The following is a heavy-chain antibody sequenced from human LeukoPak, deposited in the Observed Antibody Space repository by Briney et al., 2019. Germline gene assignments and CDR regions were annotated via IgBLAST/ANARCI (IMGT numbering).Heavy chain of an antibody. CDR2: INDDTP. Sequence: GGSLRLSCAASGFTFSSYGMSWVRQAPGKGLEWVSAINDDTPYYADSVKGRFTVSRDNSKDTLYLQLNSLRAEDTAIYYCAKEHDLWHEEGNWLDTWGQGVLVTVSS. CDR1: GFTFSSYG. V-gene: IGHV3-23*01. CDR3: AKEHDLWHEEGNWLDT. J-gene: IGHJ5*02. D-gene: IGHD3-3*01.